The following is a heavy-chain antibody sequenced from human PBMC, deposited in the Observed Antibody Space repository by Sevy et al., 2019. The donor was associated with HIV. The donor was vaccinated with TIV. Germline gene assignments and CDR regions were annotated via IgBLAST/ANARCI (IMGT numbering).Heavy chain of an antibody. CDR2: IGTAGDP. CDR1: GFTFSSYD. J-gene: IGHJ6*02. Sequence: GGCLRLSCAASGFTFSSYDMHWVRQATGKGLEWVSAIGTAGDPYYPGSVKGRFTISRENAKNSLYLQMNSLRAGDTAVYYCARRGYSYGYPTSGIGDYYYGMDVWGQGTQVTVSS. V-gene: IGHV3-13*05. D-gene: IGHD5-18*01. CDR3: ARRGYSYGYPTSGIGDYYYGMDV.